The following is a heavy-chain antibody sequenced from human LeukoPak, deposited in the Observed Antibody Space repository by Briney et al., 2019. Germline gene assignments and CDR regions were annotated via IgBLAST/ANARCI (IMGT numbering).Heavy chain of an antibody. V-gene: IGHV3-20*01. CDR1: GFTFDDYG. Sequence: GGSPRLSCAASGFTFDDYGMSWVRHAPGKGLEWVSGINWNGGSTVYADSVKGRFTISRDNAKNSLYLQMNSLRAEDTALYHCARATLPFYYYYGMDVWGQGTTVTVSS. CDR3: ARATLPFYYYYGMDV. CDR2: INWNGGST. J-gene: IGHJ6*02.